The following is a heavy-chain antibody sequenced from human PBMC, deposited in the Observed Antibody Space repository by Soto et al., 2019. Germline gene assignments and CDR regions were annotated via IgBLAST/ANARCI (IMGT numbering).Heavy chain of an antibody. J-gene: IGHJ6*02. D-gene: IGHD6-6*01. CDR1: GGTFSSYA. CDR3: VRRGSSDRSYYYYGMDV. CDR2: IIPIFGTA. Sequence: QVQLVQSGAEVKKPGSSVKVSCKASGGTFSSYAISWVRQAPGQGLEWMGGIIPIFGTANYAQKFQGRVTITADESTSTAYMELSSLRSEDTAVYYCVRRGSSDRSYYYYGMDVWGQGTTVTVSS. V-gene: IGHV1-69*01.